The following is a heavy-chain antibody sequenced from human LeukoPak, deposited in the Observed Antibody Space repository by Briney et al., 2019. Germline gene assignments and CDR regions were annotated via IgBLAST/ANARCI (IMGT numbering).Heavy chain of an antibody. V-gene: IGHV1-2*02. J-gene: IGHJ4*02. CDR3: AIPQYYDSSGYLGLDY. CDR2: INPNSGGT. D-gene: IGHD3-22*01. CDR1: GYTFTGYY. Sequence: ASVKVSCKASGYTFTGYYMHWVRQAPGQGLEWMGWINPNSGGTNYAQKFQGRVTMTRDTSISTAYMELGRLRSDDTAVYYCAIPQYYDSSGYLGLDYWGQGTLVTVSS.